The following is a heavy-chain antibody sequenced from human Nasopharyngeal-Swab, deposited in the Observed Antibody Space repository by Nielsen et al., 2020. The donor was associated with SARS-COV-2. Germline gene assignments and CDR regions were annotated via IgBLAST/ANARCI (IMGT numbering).Heavy chain of an antibody. J-gene: IGHJ1*01. CDR3: ARGQLHSWLWELLYHPLDVLDF. CDR2: IYYSGST. CDR1: GGSISSSSYY. Sequence: SETLSLTCTVSGGSISSSSYYWGWIRQPPGKGLERIGSIYYSGSTYNNPSLKSRVTISVDTSKNQISLKLDSVSAAASAMYYCARGQLHSWLWELLYHPLDVLDFWGQGTLVIVSS. D-gene: IGHD3-10*01. V-gene: IGHV4-39*01.